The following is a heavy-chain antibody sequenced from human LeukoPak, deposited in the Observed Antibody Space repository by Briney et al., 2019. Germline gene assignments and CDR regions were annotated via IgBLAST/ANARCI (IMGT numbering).Heavy chain of an antibody. CDR2: ISGSGGST. CDR1: GFTFSGYA. D-gene: IGHD3-3*01. V-gene: IGHV3-23*01. J-gene: IGHJ4*02. CDR3: AKDPYYDFWSASDY. Sequence: PGRSLRLSCAASGFTFSGYAVSWVRQAPGKGLEWVSAISGSGGSTYYADSVKGRFTISRDNSKNTLYLQMNSLRAEDTAVYYCAKDPYYDFWSASDYWGQGTLVTVSS.